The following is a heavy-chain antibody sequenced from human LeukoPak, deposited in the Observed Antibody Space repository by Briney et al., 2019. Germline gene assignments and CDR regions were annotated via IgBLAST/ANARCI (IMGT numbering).Heavy chain of an antibody. Sequence: ASVKVSCKASGYTFTSYGFTWVRQAPGQGVEWMGWIIAYNGNTNYAQKLQGRVTMTTDTSTSTACMKLRSLRSDDTAVYYCARSDSSGRYGGYYYYYMDVWGKGTTVTVSS. CDR3: ARSDSSGRYGGYYYYYMDV. CDR2: IIAYNGNT. V-gene: IGHV1-18*01. D-gene: IGHD6-19*01. J-gene: IGHJ6*03. CDR1: GYTFTSYG.